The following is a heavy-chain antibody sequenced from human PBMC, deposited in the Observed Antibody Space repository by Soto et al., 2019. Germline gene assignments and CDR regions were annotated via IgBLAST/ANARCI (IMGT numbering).Heavy chain of an antibody. Sequence: SETLSLTCAVSGGSISSSNWWSRVRQPPGKGLEWIGEIYHSGSTNYNPSLKSRVTISVDKSKNQFSLKLSSVTAADTAVYYCAGLYYYDSSGNDYWGQGTLVTVSS. CDR3: AGLYYYDSSGNDY. D-gene: IGHD3-22*01. J-gene: IGHJ4*02. V-gene: IGHV4-4*02. CDR2: IYHSGST. CDR1: GGSISSSNW.